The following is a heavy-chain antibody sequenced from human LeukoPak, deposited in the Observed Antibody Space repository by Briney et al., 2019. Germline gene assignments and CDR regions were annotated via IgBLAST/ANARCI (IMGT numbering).Heavy chain of an antibody. D-gene: IGHD1-26*01. Sequence: SETLSLTRTVSGGAISSNSYYWGWIRQPPGEGLEWIGSTFHSGSTYYNPSLKSRVTISVDTSKNQFSRRLSSVTAEDTSVYFCAREARGTYTIDYWGQGTLVTVSS. CDR1: GGAISSNSYY. J-gene: IGHJ4*02. V-gene: IGHV4-39*01. CDR2: TFHSGST. CDR3: AREARGTYTIDY.